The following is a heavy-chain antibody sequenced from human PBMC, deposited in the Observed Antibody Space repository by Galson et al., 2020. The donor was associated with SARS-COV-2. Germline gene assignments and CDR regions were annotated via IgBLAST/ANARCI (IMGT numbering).Heavy chain of an antibody. CDR3: AKEDVGGSGSLHYFDY. Sequence: GESLKISCAASGFTFSSYGMHWVRQAPGKGLEWVAVISYDGSNKYYADSVKGRFTISRDNSKNTLYLQMNSLRAEDTAVYYCAKEDVGGSGSLHYFDYWGQGTLVTVSS. CDR1: GFTFSSYG. CDR2: ISYDGSNK. D-gene: IGHD1-26*01. J-gene: IGHJ4*02. V-gene: IGHV3-30*18.